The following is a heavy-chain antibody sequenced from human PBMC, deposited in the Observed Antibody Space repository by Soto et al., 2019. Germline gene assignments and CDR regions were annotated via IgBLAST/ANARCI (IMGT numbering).Heavy chain of an antibody. V-gene: IGHV3-23*01. Sequence: GGSLRLSCATAGFTFTNYAMTWVRQGPGKGLEWVSSISAGGVSTYFADSVKGRFTISRDNSKNTLFLHMNSLRAEDTAVYYCAKMYRGYSGYIQSWGQGTLVTVSS. CDR3: AKMYRGYSGYIQS. J-gene: IGHJ5*02. CDR2: ISAGGVST. CDR1: GFTFTNYA. D-gene: IGHD5-12*01.